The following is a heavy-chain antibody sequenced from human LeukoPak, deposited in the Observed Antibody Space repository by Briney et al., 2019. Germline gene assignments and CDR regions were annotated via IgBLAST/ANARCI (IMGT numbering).Heavy chain of an antibody. V-gene: IGHV3-7*03. CDR2: IKQDGSEK. CDR1: GFPFSSYW. J-gene: IGHJ6*02. CDR3: ARDVPFGGV. Sequence: GGSLRLSCVASGFPFSSYWMTWVRQAPGKGLEWVANIKQDGSEKNYVGSVKGRFTIFRDDAKKSLYLQMNSLRAEDTAVYYCARDVPFGGVWGQGTTVTVSS. D-gene: IGHD3-10*01.